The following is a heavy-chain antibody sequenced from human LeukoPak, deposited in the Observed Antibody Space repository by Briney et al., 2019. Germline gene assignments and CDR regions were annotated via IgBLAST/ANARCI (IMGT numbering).Heavy chain of an antibody. CDR3: AGSRFDPYAFGI. V-gene: IGHV1-69*01. Sequence: ASVKVSCKASGGTFSSYAISWVRQAPGQGLEWMGGIIPIFGTANYAQKFQGRVTITADESTSTAYMELSGLRSEDTAVYYCAGSRFDPYAFGIWGQGTMVTVSS. CDR2: IIPIFGTA. J-gene: IGHJ3*02. D-gene: IGHD3-9*01. CDR1: GGTFSSYA.